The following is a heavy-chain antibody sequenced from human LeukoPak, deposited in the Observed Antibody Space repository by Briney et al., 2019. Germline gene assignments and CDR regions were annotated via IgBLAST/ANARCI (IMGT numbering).Heavy chain of an antibody. J-gene: IGHJ3*02. CDR1: GFSVSGNF. CDR3: ARAVPGGYYSQGDGFDI. Sequence: GGSLRLSCAASGFSVSGNFMTWVRQAPGKGLEWLSVIYSSGTTYYADSLKGRFTISRDNSKNTLYLQMNDLGAEDTAVYYCARAVPGGYYSQGDGFDIWGQGTMVTVSS. CDR2: IYSSGTT. V-gene: IGHV3-53*01. D-gene: IGHD3-3*01.